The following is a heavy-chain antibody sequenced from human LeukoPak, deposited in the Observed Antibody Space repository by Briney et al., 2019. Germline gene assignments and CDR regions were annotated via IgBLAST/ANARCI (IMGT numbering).Heavy chain of an antibody. Sequence: GGSLRLSCAASGFTFSSYWMSWVRQAPGKGLEWVANIKQDGSEKYYVDSVKGRFTISRDNAKNTLYLQMNSLRAEDTAVYYCANEVGSIVGANWGQGTLVTVSS. D-gene: IGHD1-26*01. CDR3: ANEVGSIVGAN. V-gene: IGHV3-7*03. CDR2: IKQDGSEK. CDR1: GFTFSSYW. J-gene: IGHJ1*01.